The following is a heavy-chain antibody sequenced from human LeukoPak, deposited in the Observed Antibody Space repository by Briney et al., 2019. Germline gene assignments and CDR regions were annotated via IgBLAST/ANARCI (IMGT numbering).Heavy chain of an antibody. V-gene: IGHV3-15*01. D-gene: IGHD2-2*02. J-gene: IGHJ4*02. CDR2: IKSKTDGGTT. Sequence: GGSLRLSCAASGFTFSNAWMSWVRQAPGKGLEWVGRIKSKTDGGTTDYAAPVKVRFTISRDDSKNTLYLQMNSLKTEDTAVDYCTTVTSDIVVVPAAIQVDYWGQGTLVTVS. CDR1: GFTFSNAW. CDR3: TTVTSDIVVVPAAIQVDY.